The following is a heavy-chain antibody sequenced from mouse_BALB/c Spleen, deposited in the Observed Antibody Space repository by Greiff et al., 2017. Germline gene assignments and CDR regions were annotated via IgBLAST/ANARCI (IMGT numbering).Heavy chain of an antibody. J-gene: IGHJ2*01. D-gene: IGHD2-3*01. Sequence: EGKLVESGPGLVKPSQTVSLTCTVTGISITTGNYRWSWIRQFPGNKLEWIGYIYYSGTITYNPSLTSRTTITRDTSKNQFFLEMNSLTAEDTATYYCARVDGYYDYWGQGTTLTVSS. CDR2: IYYSGTI. V-gene: IGHV3-5*02. CDR1: GISITTGNYR. CDR3: ARVDGYYDY.